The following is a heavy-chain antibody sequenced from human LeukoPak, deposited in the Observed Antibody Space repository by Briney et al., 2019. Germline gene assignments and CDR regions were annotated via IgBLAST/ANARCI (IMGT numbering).Heavy chain of an antibody. J-gene: IGHJ3*02. CDR1: GFTFSSYS. V-gene: IGHV3-74*01. D-gene: IGHD6-19*01. CDR2: IKTDGTTT. Sequence: PGGSLRLSCAASGFTFSSYSMNWVRQAPGKGLVWVSRIKTDGTTTYYADSVRGRFTVSRDNTDNSLFLQMSSLRAEDTAVYYCARERRQWQPFDIWGQGTMVTVSS. CDR3: ARERRQWQPFDI.